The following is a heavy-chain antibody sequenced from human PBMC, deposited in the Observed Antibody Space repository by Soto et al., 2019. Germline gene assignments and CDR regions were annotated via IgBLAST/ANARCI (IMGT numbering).Heavy chain of an antibody. Sequence: PSETLFLTCTVSGGSINDFAYYWGWIRQPPGKGLEWIGTVYHNENTYYNPSLKSRVTISVDTAKNQFSLKVTSVTAADTAIYFCARRERYYGSPGWFDPWGQGTLVTVSS. J-gene: IGHJ5*02. CDR1: GGSINDFAYY. CDR3: ARRERYYGSPGWFDP. V-gene: IGHV4-39*01. D-gene: IGHD3-16*01. CDR2: VYHNENT.